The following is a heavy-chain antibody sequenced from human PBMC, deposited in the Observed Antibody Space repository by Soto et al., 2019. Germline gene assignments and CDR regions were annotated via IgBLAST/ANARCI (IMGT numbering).Heavy chain of an antibody. CDR3: ARAPQWGYGVNYFYFDY. CDR1: AYTFTSYD. D-gene: IGHD1-26*01. Sequence: QVQLVQSGAEVKKPGASVKVSCKASAYTFTSYDINWVRLATGQGLEWMGWMNPNSGNTGYAQKFQGRVTMTRNTSISTPYMELSSLRSEDTAVYFYARAPQWGYGVNYFYFDYWGQGTLVIVSS. V-gene: IGHV1-8*01. CDR2: MNPNSGNT. J-gene: IGHJ4*02.